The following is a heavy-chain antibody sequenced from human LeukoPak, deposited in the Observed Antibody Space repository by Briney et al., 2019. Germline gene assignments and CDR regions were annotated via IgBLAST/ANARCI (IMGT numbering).Heavy chain of an antibody. CDR3: ARGHSESSLSFFDF. Sequence: ASVKVSCKASGYTFTTYGFNWVRQAPGQGLEWMGWISAHKGDTQYAQKLQGRVTMTTDTSTRTAYLELRSLSSDDTAVYYCARGHSESSLSFFDFWGQGTLVTVSS. D-gene: IGHD1-26*01. CDR2: ISAHKGDT. V-gene: IGHV1-18*01. CDR1: GYTFTTYG. J-gene: IGHJ4*02.